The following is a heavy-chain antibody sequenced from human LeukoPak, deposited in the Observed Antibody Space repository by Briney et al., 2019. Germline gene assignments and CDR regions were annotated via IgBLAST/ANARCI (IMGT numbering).Heavy chain of an antibody. D-gene: IGHD3-22*01. V-gene: IGHV4-39*01. CDR1: GDSISVNNYY. J-gene: IGHJ3*01. CDR2: IYYSGNT. CDR3: VTSKIVVGGAFDF. Sequence: SETLSLTCTVSGDSISVNNYYWGWLRQPLGKGLEWIGSIYYSGNTYYNPSLKSRITISVDTSKNQSSLNLSSVTATDTAVYYCVTSKIVVGGAFDFWGQGTMGTISS.